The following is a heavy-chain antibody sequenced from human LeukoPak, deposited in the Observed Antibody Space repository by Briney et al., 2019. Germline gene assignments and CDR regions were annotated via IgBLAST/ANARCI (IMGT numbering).Heavy chain of an antibody. J-gene: IGHJ6*03. Sequence: ASVKVSCKASGYTFIDYYINWVRQATGQGLEWMGWMNPNSGNTGYAQKFQGRVTITRNTSIGTAYMELSSLRSEDTAVYYCARLAFFGDPTRGYYYYMDVWGKGTTVTVSS. V-gene: IGHV1-8*01. CDR2: MNPNSGNT. CDR3: ARLAFFGDPTRGYYYYMDV. CDR1: GYTFIDYY. D-gene: IGHD3-10*01.